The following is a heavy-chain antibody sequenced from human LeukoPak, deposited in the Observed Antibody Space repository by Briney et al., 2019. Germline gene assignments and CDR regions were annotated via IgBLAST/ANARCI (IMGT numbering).Heavy chain of an antibody. J-gene: IGHJ6*03. CDR1: GFTFNNYA. V-gene: IGHV4-34*01. CDR2: INHSGST. Sequence: GSLRLSCAASGFTFNNYAMSWVRQPPGKGLEWIGEINHSGSTNYNPSLKSRVTISVDTSKNQFSLKLSSVTAADTAVYYCARDLYVYLDVWGKGTTVTVSS. CDR3: ARDLYVYLDV. D-gene: IGHD3-16*01.